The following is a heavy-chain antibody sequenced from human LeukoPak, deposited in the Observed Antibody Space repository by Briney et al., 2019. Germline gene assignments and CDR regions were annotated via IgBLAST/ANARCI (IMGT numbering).Heavy chain of an antibody. V-gene: IGHV7-4-1*02. CDR1: GYTFTNYA. D-gene: IGHD3-10*01. CDR2: INTNTGNP. Sequence: ASVKVSCKASGYTFTNYAMSWVRQAPGQGLEWMGWINTNTGNPTYAQGFTGRFVFSLDTSVSTAYLQISSLKAEDTAVYYCARSTMVRGVISWGQGTLVTVSS. J-gene: IGHJ4*02. CDR3: ARSTMVRGVIS.